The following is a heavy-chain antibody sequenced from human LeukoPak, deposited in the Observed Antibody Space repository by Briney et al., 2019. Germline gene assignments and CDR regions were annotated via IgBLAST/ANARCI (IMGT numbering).Heavy chain of an antibody. Sequence: GGSLRLSCATSGFTFSNYWMSWVRQAPGKGLEWVANMKQDGSEIYYVDSVKGRFTVSRDNAKNSLYLQMNSLRAEDTAVYYCAGPRRSDYGDYWGQGTLVTVSS. CDR2: MKQDGSEI. J-gene: IGHJ4*02. V-gene: IGHV3-7*05. CDR1: GFTFSNYW. CDR3: AGPRRSDYGDY.